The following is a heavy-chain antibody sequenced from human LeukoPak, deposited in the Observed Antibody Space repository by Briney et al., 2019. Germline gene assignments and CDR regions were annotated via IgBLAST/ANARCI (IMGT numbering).Heavy chain of an antibody. V-gene: IGHV1-69*05. D-gene: IGHD6-19*01. J-gene: IGHJ4*02. Sequence: SVKVSCKASGGTFSSYAISWVRQAPGQGLEWMGRIIPIFGTANYAQKFQGRVTITTDESTSTAYMELSSLRSEDTAVYYCARVKPGIAVAGTSDYWGQGTLVTVSS. CDR1: GGTFSSYA. CDR3: ARVKPGIAVAGTSDY. CDR2: IIPIFGTA.